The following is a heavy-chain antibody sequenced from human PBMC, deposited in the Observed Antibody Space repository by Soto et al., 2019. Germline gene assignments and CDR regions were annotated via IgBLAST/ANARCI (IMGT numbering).Heavy chain of an antibody. J-gene: IGHJ4*02. CDR2: IWYDGSNK. CDR1: GFTFSSYG. CDR3: ARDARITMVRGVNGFDY. D-gene: IGHD3-10*01. V-gene: IGHV3-33*01. Sequence: QVQLVESGGGVVQPGRSLRLSCAASGFTFSSYGMHWVRQAPGKGLEWVAVIWYDGSNKYYADSVKGRFTISRDNSKNTLYLQMNSLRAEDTAVYYCARDARITMVRGVNGFDYWGQGTLVTVSS.